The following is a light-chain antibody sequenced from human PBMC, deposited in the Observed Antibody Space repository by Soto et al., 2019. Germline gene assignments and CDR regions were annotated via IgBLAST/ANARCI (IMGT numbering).Light chain of an antibody. CDR3: QQYNTYWT. V-gene: IGKV1-5*03. Sequence: DIQMTQSPSTLSASVGDRVTITCRASQSISSWLAWYQQRPGKAPKLLIYKASSLQSGVPSRFSGSGSGTEFTLTITRLQPDDFATYYCQQYNTYWTLGQGTKVANK. CDR2: KAS. J-gene: IGKJ1*01. CDR1: QSISSW.